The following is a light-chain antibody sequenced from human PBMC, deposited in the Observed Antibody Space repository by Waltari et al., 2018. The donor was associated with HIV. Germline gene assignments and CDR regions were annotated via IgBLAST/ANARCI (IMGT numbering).Light chain of an antibody. J-gene: IGKJ1*01. V-gene: IGKV3-15*01. Sequence: QYPATLSVSPGERAILSCRASQSVSTSLAWYQQKPGQAPRLLIFGTSTRATGVSARFSGSGSGTYFSLTISSLQSEDLAVYYCQQYKNGWTFGQGTKV. CDR1: QSVSTS. CDR2: GTS. CDR3: QQYKNGWT.